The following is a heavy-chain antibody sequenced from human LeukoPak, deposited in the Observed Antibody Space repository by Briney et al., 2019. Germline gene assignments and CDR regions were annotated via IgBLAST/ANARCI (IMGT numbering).Heavy chain of an antibody. D-gene: IGHD4-17*01. J-gene: IGHJ3*02. V-gene: IGHV4-59*01. Sequence: PSETLSLTCTVSGGSISSYYWSWIRQPPGKGLEWIRYIYYSGGTNYNPSLKSRVTISVDTSKNQFSLKLSSVTAADTAVYYCASHDYGDAFDIWGQGTMVTVSS. CDR2: IYYSGGT. CDR1: GGSISSYY. CDR3: ASHDYGDAFDI.